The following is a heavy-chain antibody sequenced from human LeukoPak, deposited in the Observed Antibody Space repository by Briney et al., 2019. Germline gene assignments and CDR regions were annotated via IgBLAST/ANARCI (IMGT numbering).Heavy chain of an antibody. CDR1: GFTFSNYG. J-gene: IGHJ4*02. V-gene: IGHV3-33*06. CDR3: ANNFDY. CDR2: IWHDGNTK. Sequence: GSSLRLSCSTSGFTFSNYGMHWVRQAPGKGLEWVAVIWHDGNTKYYADSVKGRFTISRDNSKNTLYLQMNSLRAEDTAMYYCANNFDYWGQGTLVTVS.